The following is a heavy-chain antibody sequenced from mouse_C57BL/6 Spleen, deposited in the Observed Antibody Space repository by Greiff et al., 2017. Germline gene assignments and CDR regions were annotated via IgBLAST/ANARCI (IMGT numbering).Heavy chain of an antibody. Sequence: QVQLQQPGAELVMPGASVKLSCKASGYTFTSYWMHWVKQRPGQGLEWIGEIDPSDSYTNYNQQFKGKSTLTVDKSSSTAYMQLSSLTSEDAAVDYCARWRLGRGAFAYWGQGTLVTVSA. V-gene: IGHV1-69*01. CDR1: GYTFTSYW. CDR2: IDPSDSYT. J-gene: IGHJ3*01. CDR3: ARWRLGRGAFAY. D-gene: IGHD4-1*01.